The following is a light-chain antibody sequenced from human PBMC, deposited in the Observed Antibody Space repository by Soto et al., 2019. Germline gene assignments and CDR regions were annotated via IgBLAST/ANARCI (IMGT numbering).Light chain of an antibody. Sequence: QSALTQPASVSGSPGQSITISCTGTSSDVDDYNYVSWYQQHPGEAPKLMIYEVTNRPSGVSNRFSGSKSDNTASLTISGLQADDEADYYCSSYIRNTGVFGGGTKLTVL. CDR2: EVT. CDR3: SSYIRNTGV. CDR1: SSDVDDYNY. J-gene: IGLJ3*02. V-gene: IGLV2-14*01.